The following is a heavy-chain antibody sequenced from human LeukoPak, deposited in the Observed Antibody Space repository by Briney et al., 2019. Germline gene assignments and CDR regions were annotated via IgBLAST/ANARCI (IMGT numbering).Heavy chain of an antibody. CDR1: GGSISSSSYY. V-gene: IGHV4-39*01. D-gene: IGHD2-15*01. CDR2: IYYSGST. Sequence: SETLSLTCTVSGGSISSSSYYWGWIRQPPGKGLEWIGSIYYSGSTYYNPSLKSRVTISVDTSKNQFSLKLSSVTAADTAVYYCARRYCSGGSCHWDDAFDIWGQGTMVTVSS. CDR3: ARRYCSGGSCHWDDAFDI. J-gene: IGHJ3*02.